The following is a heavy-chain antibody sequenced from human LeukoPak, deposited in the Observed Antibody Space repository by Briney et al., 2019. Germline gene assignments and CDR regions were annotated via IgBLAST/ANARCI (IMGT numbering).Heavy chain of an antibody. J-gene: IGHJ5*02. CDR2: IIPIFGTA. Sequence: SVKVSCKASGGTFSSYAISWVRQAPGQGLEWMGGIIPIFGTANYAQKFQGRVTITADKSTSTAYMELSSLRSEDTAVYYCARHSSITMVRRFGPWGQGTLVTVSS. D-gene: IGHD3-10*01. CDR1: GGTFSSYA. V-gene: IGHV1-69*06. CDR3: ARHSSITMVRRFGP.